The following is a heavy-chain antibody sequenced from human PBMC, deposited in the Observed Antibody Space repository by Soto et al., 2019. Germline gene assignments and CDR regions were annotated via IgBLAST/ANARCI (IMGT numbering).Heavy chain of an antibody. CDR3: ASDEGRGLKY. V-gene: IGHV3-23*01. CDR1: GFTFSDNA. J-gene: IGHJ4*02. Sequence: GGSLRLSCAASGFTFSDNAMIWVRQTPGGGLERVSQISATGGATHYADSVKGRFTISRDSAGNTLYLQMNSLGVEDTATYYCASDEGRGLKYWGQGTSVTVSS. CDR2: ISATGGAT.